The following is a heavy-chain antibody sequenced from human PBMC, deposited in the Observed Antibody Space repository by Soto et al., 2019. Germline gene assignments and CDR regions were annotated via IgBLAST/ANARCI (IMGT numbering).Heavy chain of an antibody. CDR2: ICTSGST. V-gene: IGHV4-4*07. CDR1: GGSISSYY. CDR3: ARHLNDFWSGYYHDAFDI. D-gene: IGHD3-3*01. J-gene: IGHJ3*02. Sequence: SETLSLTCTVSGGSISSYYWSWIRQPAGKGLEWIGRICTSGSTNYNPSLKSRVTMSVDTSKNQFSLKLSSVTAADTAVYYCARHLNDFWSGYYHDAFDIWGQGTMVTVSS.